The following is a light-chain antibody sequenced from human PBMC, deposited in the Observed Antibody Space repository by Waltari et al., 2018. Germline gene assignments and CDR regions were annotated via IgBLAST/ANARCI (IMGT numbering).Light chain of an antibody. Sequence: DFVMTQSPDSLALSLGERATINFKSSQNILYSSNNKNYLAWCQQKPGQPPKLLIYWASTRESGVPDRFSGSGSGTDFTLTISSLQAEDVAVYYCQQYYSAWTFGQGTKVEIK. CDR2: WAS. J-gene: IGKJ1*01. CDR3: QQYYSAWT. CDR1: QNILYSSNNKNY. V-gene: IGKV4-1*01.